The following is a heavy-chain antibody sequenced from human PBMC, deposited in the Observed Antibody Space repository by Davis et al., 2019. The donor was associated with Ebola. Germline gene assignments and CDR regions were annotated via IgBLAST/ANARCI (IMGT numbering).Heavy chain of an antibody. CDR3: AKHTMTVVVIDNFDY. Sequence: GGSLRLSCAASGFTFSSYAMSWVRQAPGKGLEWVSSITGSGGSTHYADSVKGRFTISRDNSKNTLYLQMNSLIAEDTAVYYCAKHTMTVVVIDNFDYWGQGTPVTVSS. CDR2: ITGSGGST. J-gene: IGHJ4*02. CDR1: GFTFSSYA. V-gene: IGHV3-23*01. D-gene: IGHD3-22*01.